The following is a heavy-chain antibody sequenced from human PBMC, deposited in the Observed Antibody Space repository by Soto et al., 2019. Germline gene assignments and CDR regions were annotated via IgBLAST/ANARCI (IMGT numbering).Heavy chain of an antibody. CDR3: GRDLTSNANCIDP. J-gene: IGHJ5*02. Sequence: TSETLSLTCSVSGDYIHVGGYYWTWIRQRPEKGLEWMGYIYYTGKTYYNPSLESRLTMSVDRSKNQFSLRLTSVTAADTAVYFCGRDLTSNANCIDPWGQGTLVTVSS. CDR1: GDYIHVGGYY. V-gene: IGHV4-30-4*01. D-gene: IGHD2-2*01. CDR2: IYYTGKT.